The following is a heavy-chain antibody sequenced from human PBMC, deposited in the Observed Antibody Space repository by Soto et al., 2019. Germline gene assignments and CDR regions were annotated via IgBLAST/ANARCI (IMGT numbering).Heavy chain of an antibody. D-gene: IGHD3-10*02. V-gene: IGHV4-4*02. CDR3: ARSTMIGPARRLDS. CDR1: GFSVSSNDW. J-gene: IGHJ5*01. CDR2: VFRSGET. Sequence: QVQLQESGPGLVKPSGTLSLICSVSGFSVSSNDWWTWVRQPPGKGLEWIGEVFRSGETNSNPSPKSRVTMSVDMSKNHFSLTLNSVTAADTGIYYCARSTMIGPARRLDSWGPGTLVTVSA.